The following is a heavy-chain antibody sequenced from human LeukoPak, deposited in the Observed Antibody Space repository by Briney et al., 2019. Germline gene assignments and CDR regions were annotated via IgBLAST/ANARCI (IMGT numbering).Heavy chain of an antibody. V-gene: IGHV1-8*01. CDR2: MNPNSGNT. Sequence: ASVKVSCKASGYTFTSYDINWVLQATGQGLEWMGWMNPNSGNTGYAQKFQGRVTMTRNTSISTAYMELSSLRSEDTAVYYCASALRGCSGGSCYSTALYYFDYWGQGTLVTVSS. CDR1: GYTFTSYD. CDR3: ASALRGCSGGSCYSTALYYFDY. J-gene: IGHJ4*02. D-gene: IGHD2-15*01.